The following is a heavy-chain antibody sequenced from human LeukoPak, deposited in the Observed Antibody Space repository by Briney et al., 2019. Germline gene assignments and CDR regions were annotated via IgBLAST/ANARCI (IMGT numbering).Heavy chain of an antibody. D-gene: IGHD2-2*01. CDR1: GFTFSSYW. Sequence: GGSLRLSCAASGFTFSSYWMSWVRQAPGKGLEWVANIKQDGSEKYYVDSVKGRFTISRDNAKNPLYLQMNSLRAEDTAVYYCAKDRALVPAAMEAFDIWGQGTMVTVSS. J-gene: IGHJ3*02. CDR2: IKQDGSEK. V-gene: IGHV3-7*03. CDR3: AKDRALVPAAMEAFDI.